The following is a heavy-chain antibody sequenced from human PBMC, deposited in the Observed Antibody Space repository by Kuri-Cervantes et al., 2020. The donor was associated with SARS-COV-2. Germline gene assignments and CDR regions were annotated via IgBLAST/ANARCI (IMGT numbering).Heavy chain of an antibody. J-gene: IGHJ4*02. CDR2: IKQDGSEK. CDR1: GCTFSSYE. V-gene: IGHV3-7*01. Sequence: GEALKISCAASGCTFSSYEMSWVRQAPGKGLEWVANIKQDGSEKYYVDSVKGRFTISRDNAKDSLYLQMNSLRAEDTAVYYCARESAVTTIVYFDYWGQGTLVTVSS. CDR3: ARESAVTTIVYFDY. D-gene: IGHD4-17*01.